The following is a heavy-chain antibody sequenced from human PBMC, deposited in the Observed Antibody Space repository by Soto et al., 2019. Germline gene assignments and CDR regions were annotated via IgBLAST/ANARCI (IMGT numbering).Heavy chain of an antibody. D-gene: IGHD4-17*01. CDR2: IYNSGGS. J-gene: IGHJ4*02. V-gene: IGHV4-30-4*01. CDR1: CASVSSGGYY. Sequence: SETLSLPFPVSCASVSSGGYYWSCIRQPPGKGLEWIGYIYNSGGSYYNPSLKGRLTISIDTSKNQFSLELNSVTAADTAIYYCVGTGTTDDYWGRGTLVTVSS. CDR3: VGTGTTDDY.